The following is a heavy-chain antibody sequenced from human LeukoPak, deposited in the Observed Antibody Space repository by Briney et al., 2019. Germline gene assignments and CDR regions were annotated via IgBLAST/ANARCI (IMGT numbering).Heavy chain of an antibody. CDR3: ARGGNYYDSSGYAEKPYYFDY. V-gene: IGHV1-69*01. D-gene: IGHD3-22*01. CDR2: IIPIFGTA. J-gene: IGHJ4*02. CDR1: GGTFSSYA. Sequence: SVKVSCKASGGTFSSYAISWVRQAPGQGLEWMGGIIPIFGTANYAQKFQGRVTITADESTSTAYMELSSLRSEDTAVYYCARGGNYYDSSGYAEKPYYFDYWGQGTLVTVPS.